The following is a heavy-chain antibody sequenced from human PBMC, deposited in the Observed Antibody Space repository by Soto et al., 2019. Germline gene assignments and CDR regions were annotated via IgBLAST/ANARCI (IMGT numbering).Heavy chain of an antibody. CDR1: GFTVSSNY. CDR2: IYSGGST. Sequence: GGSLRLSCAASGFTVSSNYMSWVRQAPGKGLEWVSVIYSGGSTYYADSVKGRFTISRDNSKNTLYLQMNSLRAEDTPVYYCARDGYGYYYYFDYWGQGTLVTVSS. J-gene: IGHJ4*02. D-gene: IGHD3-22*01. V-gene: IGHV3-66*01. CDR3: ARDGYGYYYYFDY.